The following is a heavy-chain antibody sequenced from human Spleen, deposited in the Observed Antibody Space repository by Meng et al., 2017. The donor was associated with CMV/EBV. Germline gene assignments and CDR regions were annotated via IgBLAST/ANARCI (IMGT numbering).Heavy chain of an antibody. CDR1: GFTFSNYE. CDR2: ISASAITT. D-gene: IGHD6-13*01. Sequence: SCAASGFTFSNYEINWVRQAPGKGLQWVSYISASAITTYYVDSVQGRFTISRDNAKNSLYLEMNSLRAEDTAVYYCARGWSLYAFDIWGQGTMVTVSS. J-gene: IGHJ3*02. V-gene: IGHV3-48*03. CDR3: ARGWSLYAFDI.